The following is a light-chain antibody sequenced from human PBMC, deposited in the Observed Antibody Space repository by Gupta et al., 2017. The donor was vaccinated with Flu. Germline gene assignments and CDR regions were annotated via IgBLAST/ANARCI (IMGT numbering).Light chain of an antibody. CDR1: QIVSSN. Sequence: RATLSCRASQIVSSNLAWYQQKPGQAPRLLIYGASTRATGIPARFSGSGSGTEFTLTISSLQSEDFAVYYCQQYNNWPPRGTFGQGTKVEIK. J-gene: IGKJ1*01. V-gene: IGKV3D-15*01. CDR2: GAS. CDR3: QQYNNWPPRGT.